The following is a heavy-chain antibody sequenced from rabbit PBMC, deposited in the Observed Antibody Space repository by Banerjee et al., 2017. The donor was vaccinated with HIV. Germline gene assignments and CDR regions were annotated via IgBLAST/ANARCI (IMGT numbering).Heavy chain of an antibody. CDR3: ARDPGSGDEGYGMDL. D-gene: IGHD3-1*01. V-gene: IGHV1S45*01. Sequence: QEQLEESGGDLVKPEGSLTLTCTASGFSFSSNYWICWVRQVPGKGLEWIGCIYRGDGTTYYASWAKGRFTISRTSSTTVTLQMTSLTAADTGTYFCARDPGSGDEGYGMDLWGPGTLVTVS. CDR1: GFSFSSNYW. CDR2: IYRGDGTT. J-gene: IGHJ4*01.